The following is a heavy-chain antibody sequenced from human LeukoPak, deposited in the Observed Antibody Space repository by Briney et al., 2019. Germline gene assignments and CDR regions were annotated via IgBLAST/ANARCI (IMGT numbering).Heavy chain of an antibody. CDR1: GYTFTGYY. Sequence: ASVKVSCKASGYTFTGYYIHWVRQAPGQGLEWMGIINPSGGSTTSAQKFQGRVSMTRDTSTSTVYVELSSLTSEDTAVYYCARGSYDTSGYYSYWGQGTLVTVSS. D-gene: IGHD3-22*01. V-gene: IGHV1-46*01. CDR3: ARGSYDTSGYYSY. CDR2: INPSGGST. J-gene: IGHJ4*02.